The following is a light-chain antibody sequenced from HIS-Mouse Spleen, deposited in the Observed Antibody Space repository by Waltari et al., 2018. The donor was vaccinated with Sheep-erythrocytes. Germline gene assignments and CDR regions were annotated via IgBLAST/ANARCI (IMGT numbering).Light chain of an antibody. Sequence: QSALTQPRSVSGSPGQPVTISCTGTSSDVCGHNYGSWYQQHPGKAPKLMIYDVSKRPSGVPDRFSGSKSGNTASLTISGLQAEDEADYYCCSYAGSYTFWVFGGGTKLTVL. J-gene: IGLJ3*02. CDR2: DVS. CDR3: CSYAGSYTFWV. V-gene: IGLV2-11*01. CDR1: SSDVCGHNY.